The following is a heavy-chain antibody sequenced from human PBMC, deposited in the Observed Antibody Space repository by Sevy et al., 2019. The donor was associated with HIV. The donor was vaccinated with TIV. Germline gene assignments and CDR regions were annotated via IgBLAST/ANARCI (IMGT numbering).Heavy chain of an antibody. CDR2: IRYDGSNK. CDR3: AKAPPGGTTYYCYFYMDV. CDR1: GFTFSSYG. D-gene: IGHD2-15*01. Sequence: GGSLRLSCAASGFTFSSYGMHWVRQAPGKGLEWVAFIRYDGSNKYYADSVKGRFTISRDNSKNTLYLQMNSLRAEDTAVYYCAKAPPGGTTYYCYFYMDVWGKGTTVTVSS. V-gene: IGHV3-30*02. J-gene: IGHJ6*03.